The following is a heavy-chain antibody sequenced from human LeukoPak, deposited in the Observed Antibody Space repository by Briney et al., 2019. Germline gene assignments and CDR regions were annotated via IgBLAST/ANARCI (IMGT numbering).Heavy chain of an antibody. CDR3: AREYRQDYGDDEPFYYMDV. V-gene: IGHV4-59*11. CDR1: GGSISRHY. Sequence: SETLSLTCNVSGGSISRHYWSWIRQPPGKGLEWIGYIYYSGSTNYNPSLKSRVTISVDTSKNQFSLKLSSVTAADTAVYYCAREYRQDYGDDEPFYYMDVWGKGTTVTVSS. J-gene: IGHJ6*03. D-gene: IGHD4-17*01. CDR2: IYYSGST.